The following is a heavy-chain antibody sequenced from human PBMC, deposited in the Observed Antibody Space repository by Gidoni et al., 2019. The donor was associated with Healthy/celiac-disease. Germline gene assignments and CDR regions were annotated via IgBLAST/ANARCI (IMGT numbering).Heavy chain of an antibody. J-gene: IGHJ1*01. CDR1: GGTFSSYT. D-gene: IGHD4-17*01. Sequence: QVQLVQSGAEVKKPGSSVKVSCKASGGTFSSYTISWVRQAPGQGLEWMGRIIPILGIANYAQKFQGRVTITADKSTSTAYMELSSLRSEDTAVYYCARVRGDIQYFQHWGQGTLVTVSS. V-gene: IGHV1-69*02. CDR2: IIPILGIA. CDR3: ARVRGDIQYFQH.